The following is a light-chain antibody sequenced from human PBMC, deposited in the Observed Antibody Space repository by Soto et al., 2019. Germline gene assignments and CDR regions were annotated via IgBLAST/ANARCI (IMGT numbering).Light chain of an antibody. CDR3: QQYESYSPRT. J-gene: IGKJ4*01. Sequence: DIQMTQSPSILSASVGDRVTITCRASQSIRSWLAWYQQKPGKAPKLLIYDAYSLESGVPSRFSGRRSGTEFTLTIAGLHPEDFATYYCQQYESYSPRTFGGGTKVEIK. CDR2: DAY. CDR1: QSIRSW. V-gene: IGKV1-5*01.